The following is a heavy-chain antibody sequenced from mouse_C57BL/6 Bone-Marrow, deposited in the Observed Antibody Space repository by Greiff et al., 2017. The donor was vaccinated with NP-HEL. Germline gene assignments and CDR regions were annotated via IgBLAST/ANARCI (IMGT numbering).Heavy chain of an antibody. CDR2: IYPRSGNT. CDR3: ASYYYGGYFDV. V-gene: IGHV1-81*01. D-gene: IGHD1-1*01. Sequence: VQLQQSGAELARPGASVKLSCKASGYTFTSYGISWVKQRTGQGLEWIGEIYPRSGNTYYNEKFKGKATLTADKSSSTAYMELRSLTSEDSAVYFCASYYYGGYFDVWGTGTTVTVSS. J-gene: IGHJ1*03. CDR1: GYTFTSYG.